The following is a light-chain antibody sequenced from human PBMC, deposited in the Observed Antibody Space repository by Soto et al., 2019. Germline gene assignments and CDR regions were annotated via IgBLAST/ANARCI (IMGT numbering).Light chain of an antibody. J-gene: IGKJ5*01. CDR3: QQLKSYPLT. Sequence: IQLTQSPSSLSASVGDSVTITCRASQGISSYLAWFQQTPGKAPKLLIYAASTLQSGVPSRFSGGGSRTDFTRTISSLQPEDFATYYCQQLKSYPLTCGQGTRLEIK. CDR2: AAS. CDR1: QGISSY. V-gene: IGKV1-9*01.